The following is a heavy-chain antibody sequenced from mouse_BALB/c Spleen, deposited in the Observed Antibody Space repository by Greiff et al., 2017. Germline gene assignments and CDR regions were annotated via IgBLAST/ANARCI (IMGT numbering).Heavy chain of an antibody. CDR1: GFNIKDYY. Sequence: VHVKQSGAELVRSGASVKLSCTASGFNIKDYYMHWVKQRPEQGLEWIGWIDPENGDTEYAPKFQGKATMTADTSSNTAYLQLSSLTSEDTAVYYCNAVTTVVATEDYWGQRTSVTVSS. D-gene: IGHD1-1*01. J-gene: IGHJ4*01. CDR3: NAVTTVVATEDY. V-gene: IGHV14-4*02. CDR2: IDPENGDT.